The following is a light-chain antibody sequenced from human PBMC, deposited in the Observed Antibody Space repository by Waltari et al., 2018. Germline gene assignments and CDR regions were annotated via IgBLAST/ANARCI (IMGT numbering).Light chain of an antibody. Sequence: SSELTQDPAVSVALGQTVKNTCQGDSLKNYYTSWYQKKPGQAPILVISGQNNRPSGIPDRFSGTGSRDTASLTITGAQAEDEADYFCGSRDATGDHVLFGGGTKLTVL. CDR3: GSRDATGDHVL. CDR2: GQN. CDR1: SLKNYY. V-gene: IGLV3-19*01. J-gene: IGLJ2*01.